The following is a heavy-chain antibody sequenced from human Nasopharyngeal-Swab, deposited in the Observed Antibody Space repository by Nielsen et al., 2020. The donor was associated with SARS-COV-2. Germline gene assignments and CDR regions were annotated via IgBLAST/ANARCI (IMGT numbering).Heavy chain of an antibody. CDR1: GFTFSDYY. D-gene: IGHD3-22*01. CDR3: ARRYYYDSSGYYYGYYYYYGMDV. J-gene: IGHJ6*02. CDR2: ISSSGSTI. V-gene: IGHV3-11*01. Sequence: GESLKISCAASGFTFSDYYMSWIRQAPGKGLEWVSYISSSGSTIYYADSVKGRFTISRDNAKNSLYLQMNSLRAEDTAVYYCARRYYYDSSGYYYGYYYYYGMDVWGQGTTVTVSS.